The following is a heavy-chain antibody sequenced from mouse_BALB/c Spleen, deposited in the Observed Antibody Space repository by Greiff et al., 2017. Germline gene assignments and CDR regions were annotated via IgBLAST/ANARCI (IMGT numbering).Heavy chain of an antibody. CDR2: INPSSGYT. CDR1: GYTFTSYT. V-gene: IGHV1-4*01. Sequence: QVQLQQSGAELARPGASVKMSCKASGYTFTSYTMHWVKQRPGQGLEWIGYINPSSGYTNYNQKFKDKATLTADKSSSTAYMELRSLTSEDTAVYYCASLANWIFAYWGQGTLVTVSA. CDR3: ASLANWIFAY. J-gene: IGHJ3*01. D-gene: IGHD4-1*01.